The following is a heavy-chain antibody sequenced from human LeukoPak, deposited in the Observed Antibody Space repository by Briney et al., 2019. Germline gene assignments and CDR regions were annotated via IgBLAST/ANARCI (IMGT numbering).Heavy chain of an antibody. V-gene: IGHV3-48*01. CDR3: AKGAH. Sequence: PGGSLRLSCAASGFTFNTYTMNWVRQAPGKGLEWVSYISGSSGIIDYADSVRGRFTISRDNAKNSLYLQMNSLRAEDTAVYYCAKGAHWGQGTLVTVSS. J-gene: IGHJ4*02. CDR1: GFTFNTYT. CDR2: ISGSSGII.